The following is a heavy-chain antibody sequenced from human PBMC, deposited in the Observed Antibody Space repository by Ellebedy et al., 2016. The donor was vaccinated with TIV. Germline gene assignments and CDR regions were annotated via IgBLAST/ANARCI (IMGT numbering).Heavy chain of an antibody. CDR2: ISTTGNT. CDR3: ATQMWDSNY. V-gene: IGHV3-23*01. CDR1: GFTFSHYG. Sequence: PGGSLRLSCAASGFTFSHYGMSRVRQAPGKGLEWVSAISTTGNTHYAESVRGRFTISRDNSKNTLYMQMNSLRVEDTATYYCATQMWDSNYWGQGTVVTVSS. D-gene: IGHD1-26*01. J-gene: IGHJ4*02.